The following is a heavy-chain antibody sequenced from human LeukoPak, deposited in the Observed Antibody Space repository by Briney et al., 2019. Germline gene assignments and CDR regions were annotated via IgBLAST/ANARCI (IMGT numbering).Heavy chain of an antibody. CDR3: ARRRDGYSPWDY. CDR1: GGSISSSSYY. Sequence: SDTLSLTCTVSGGSISSSSYYWGWIRQPPGKGLEWIGTIYYSGSTYYNPSLTSRVTMSVDTSKNQFSLRLSSVTAADTAFYYCARRRDGYSPWDYWGQGNLVTVSS. V-gene: IGHV4-39*07. J-gene: IGHJ4*02. D-gene: IGHD5-24*01. CDR2: IYYSGST.